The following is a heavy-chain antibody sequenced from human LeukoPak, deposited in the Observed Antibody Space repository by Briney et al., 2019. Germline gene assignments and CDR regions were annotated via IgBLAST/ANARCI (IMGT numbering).Heavy chain of an antibody. V-gene: IGHV4-38-2*01. D-gene: IGHD3-22*01. Sequence: PSETLSLTCAVSDSSISSTSYWGWIRQPPGKGLEWFGSIYHSGGTVYNPSLKSRVTISVDTSKKQFSLKLTSVTAADTAVYYCARNDSSGYFDYWGQGTLVTVSS. J-gene: IGHJ4*02. CDR2: IYHSGGT. CDR3: ARNDSSGYFDY. CDR1: DSSISSTSY.